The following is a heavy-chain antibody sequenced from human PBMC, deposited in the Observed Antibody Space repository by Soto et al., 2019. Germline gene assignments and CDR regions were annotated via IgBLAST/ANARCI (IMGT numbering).Heavy chain of an antibody. D-gene: IGHD5-12*01. CDR2: INHSGST. V-gene: IGHV4-34*01. CDR1: GGSFSGYY. J-gene: IGHJ4*02. CDR3: ARGIVDIVATIPLDY. Sequence: SETLSLTCAVYGGSFSGYYWSWIRQPPGKGLEWIGEINHSGSTNYNPSLKSRVTISVDTSKNQFSLKLSSVTAADTAVYYCARGIVDIVATIPLDYWGQGTLVTVSS.